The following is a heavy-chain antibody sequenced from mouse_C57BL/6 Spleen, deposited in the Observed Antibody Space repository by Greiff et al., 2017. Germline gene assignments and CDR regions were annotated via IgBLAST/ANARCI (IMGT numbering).Heavy chain of an antibody. Sequence: QVQLQQSGAELARPGASVKMSCKASGYTFTNYKMNWVKQRPGQGLEWIGYINPSSGDTKYNQKFKDKATLTADKSSSTAYMQLSSLTSEDSAVXYCQHNYVSGRGGGYYFAYWGQGTTVTVSS. J-gene: IGHJ2*01. CDR3: QHNYVSGRGGGYYFAY. CDR2: INPSSGDT. V-gene: IGHV1-4*01. CDR1: GYTFTNYK. D-gene: IGHD1-3*01.